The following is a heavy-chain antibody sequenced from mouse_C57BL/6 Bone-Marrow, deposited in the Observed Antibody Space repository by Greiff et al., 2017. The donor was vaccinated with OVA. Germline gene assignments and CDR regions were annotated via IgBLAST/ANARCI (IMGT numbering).Heavy chain of an antibody. D-gene: IGHD1-1*02. CDR3: AREGAHYPGAY. Sequence: QVHVKQSGPELVKPGASVKLSCKASGYTFTSYDINWVQQRPGQGLEWIGWIYPRDGSTKYNEKFKGKATLTVDTSSSTAYMELHSLTSEDSAVYFCAREGAHYPGAYWGQGTLVTVSA. CDR2: IYPRDGST. V-gene: IGHV1-85*01. J-gene: IGHJ3*01. CDR1: GYTFTSYD.